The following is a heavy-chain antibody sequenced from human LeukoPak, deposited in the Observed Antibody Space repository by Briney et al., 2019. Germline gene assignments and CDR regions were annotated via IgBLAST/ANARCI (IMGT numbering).Heavy chain of an antibody. V-gene: IGHV1-18*01. CDR3: ARDLPLGSMGGSTFDY. CDR2: ISVYNGNT. J-gene: IGHJ4*02. D-gene: IGHD1-26*01. CDR1: GYTFTSYG. Sequence: GASVKVSCKASGYTFTSYGIAWVRQAPGQGLEWMGWISVYNGNTNYAQKLQGRVTMSTDTSTGIVYMELRSLRSDDTAIYYCARDLPLGSMGGSTFDYWGQGTLVTVSS.